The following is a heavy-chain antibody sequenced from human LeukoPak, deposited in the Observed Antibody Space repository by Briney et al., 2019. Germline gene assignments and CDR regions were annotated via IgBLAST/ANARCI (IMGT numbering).Heavy chain of an antibody. V-gene: IGHV3-53*01. CDR1: GFTIISNY. Sequence: GGSLRLSCAASGFTIISNYMRGVRQARGGGVEGVSVIYSGGSTYYADSVKGRFTISRDRSKNTLCLQMNSLRAEDTAVYYCARMSVDDGKTNSFDYWGQGTLVTVSS. CDR2: IYSGGST. D-gene: IGHD2/OR15-2a*01. J-gene: IGHJ4*02. CDR3: ARMSVDDGKTNSFDY.